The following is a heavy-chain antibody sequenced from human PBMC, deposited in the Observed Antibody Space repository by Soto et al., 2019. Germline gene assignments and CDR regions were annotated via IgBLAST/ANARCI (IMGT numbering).Heavy chain of an antibody. V-gene: IGHV1-18*04. CDR3: AKRTSGTTWGESDY. D-gene: IGHD4-17*01. CDR2: ISGYSGNA. J-gene: IGHJ4*02. CDR1: GYIFSDYG. Sequence: QVQVMQSGAEVKKPGDSVKVSCKTSGYIFSDYGINWVRQAPGQGLEWMGWISGYSGNANLAQKFQGRVTMTTDKSKRPAYMELRRLRSDDTAVYYCAKRTSGTTWGESDYWGQGTLVTVSS.